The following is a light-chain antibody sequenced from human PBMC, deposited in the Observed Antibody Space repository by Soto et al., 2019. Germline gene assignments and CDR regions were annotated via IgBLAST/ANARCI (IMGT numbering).Light chain of an antibody. CDR3: LQDINCPWT. V-gene: IGKV1-5*01. Sequence: GDRVTIACRASQSMSSWLAWYQQKPGKPPKVLIYGASNLQSGVPPRFSGSGSGTDFTLAISSLQPEDSATYYCLQDINCPWTFGQGTKVDIK. CDR1: QSMSSW. CDR2: GAS. J-gene: IGKJ1*01.